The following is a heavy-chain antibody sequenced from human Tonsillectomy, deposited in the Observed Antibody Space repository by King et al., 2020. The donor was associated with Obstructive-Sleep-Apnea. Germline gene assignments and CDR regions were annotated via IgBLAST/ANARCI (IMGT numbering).Heavy chain of an antibody. Sequence: QLQESGPGLVKPSQTLSLTCAVSGGSISSGGYSWSWIRQPPGKGLEWIGYIYYSGSTYYNPSLKSRVIISVDTSKNQFSLKLSSVTAADTAVYYCARDLYSSSWYGGGNWFDPWGKGTLVTVSS. CDR1: GGSISSGGYS. V-gene: IGHV4-30-4*07. D-gene: IGHD6-13*01. CDR2: IYYSGST. CDR3: ARDLYSSSWYGGGNWFDP. J-gene: IGHJ5*02.